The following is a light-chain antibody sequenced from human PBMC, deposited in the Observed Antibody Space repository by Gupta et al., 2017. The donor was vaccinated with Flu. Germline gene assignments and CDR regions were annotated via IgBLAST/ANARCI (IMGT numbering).Light chain of an antibody. CDR1: SSNIGSNT. V-gene: IGLV1-44*01. CDR2: SKN. Sequence: TVTISFSASSSNIGSNTVTWYQTFQGQPPHLVIYSKNRRPSGVPDRFSGSKSGTSASLAISGLQSEDEAEYFCEARDDRLDGPVFGGGTKLTVL. J-gene: IGLJ2*01. CDR3: EARDDRLDGPV.